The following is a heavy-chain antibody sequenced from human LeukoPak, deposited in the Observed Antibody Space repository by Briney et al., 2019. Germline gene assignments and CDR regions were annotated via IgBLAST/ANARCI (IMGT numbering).Heavy chain of an antibody. D-gene: IGHD5-24*01. CDR3: ARDRGDGSQPDSDY. V-gene: IGHV1-69*05. J-gene: IGHJ4*02. CDR2: IIPIFGTA. Sequence: EASVKVSCKASGGTSSSYAISWVRQAPGQGLEWMGRIIPIFGTANYAQKLQGRVTMTTDTSTSTAYMELRSLRSDDTAVYCCARDRGDGSQPDSDYWGQGTLVTVSS. CDR1: GGTSSSYA.